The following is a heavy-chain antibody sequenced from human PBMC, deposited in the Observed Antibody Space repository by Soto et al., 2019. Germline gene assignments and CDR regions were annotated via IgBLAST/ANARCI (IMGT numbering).Heavy chain of an antibody. D-gene: IGHD6-13*01. V-gene: IGHV1-3*01. CDR2: INAGNGNT. CDR3: ARDWQQLNWFDP. J-gene: IGHJ5*02. Sequence: QRLEWMGWINAGNGNTKYSQKFQGRVTITRDTSASTAYMELSSLRSEDTAVYYCARDWQQLNWFDPWGQGTLVTVFS.